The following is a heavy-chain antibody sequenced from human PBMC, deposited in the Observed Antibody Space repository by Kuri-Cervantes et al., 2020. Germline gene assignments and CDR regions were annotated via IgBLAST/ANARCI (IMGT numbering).Heavy chain of an antibody. Sequence: SETLSLPCTVSGGPFSSSSYYWGWIRQPPGKGLEWIGSIYYSGSTYYNPSLKSLVTISVDTSKKQFFQKQRYVTAADTAVYYCARVSTVREGWLFRYYFDYWGQGTLVTVSS. J-gene: IGHJ4*02. CDR1: GGPFSSSSYY. CDR3: ARVSTVREGWLFRYYFDY. V-gene: IGHV4-39*07. D-gene: IGHD3-22*01. CDR2: IYYSGST.